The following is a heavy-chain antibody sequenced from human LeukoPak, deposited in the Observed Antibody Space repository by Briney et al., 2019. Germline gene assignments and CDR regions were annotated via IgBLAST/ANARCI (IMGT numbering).Heavy chain of an antibody. D-gene: IGHD6-13*01. Sequence: GGSLRLSCAASGFTFDDYAMHWVRQAPGKGLEWVSGISWNSGSIGYADSVKGRFTISRDNSKNTLYLQMNSLRAEDTAVYYCARARIAAAGRGLYFDYWGQGTLVTVSS. J-gene: IGHJ4*02. CDR3: ARARIAAAGRGLYFDY. CDR1: GFTFDDYA. CDR2: ISWNSGSI. V-gene: IGHV3-9*01.